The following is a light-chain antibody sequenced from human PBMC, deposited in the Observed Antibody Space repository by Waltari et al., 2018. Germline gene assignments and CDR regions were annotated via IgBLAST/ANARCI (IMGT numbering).Light chain of an antibody. CDR2: KAS. Sequence: DIQMTQSPSTLSASVGDRVIFSCRASQSISKWVAWYQQKPGKDPKLLIYKASTLESGVPSRFSGSGSGTEFTLTISSLQPEDFATYYCQQYNSYSLLSFGGGTKVEIK. CDR1: QSISKW. CDR3: QQYNSYSLLS. V-gene: IGKV1-5*03. J-gene: IGKJ4*01.